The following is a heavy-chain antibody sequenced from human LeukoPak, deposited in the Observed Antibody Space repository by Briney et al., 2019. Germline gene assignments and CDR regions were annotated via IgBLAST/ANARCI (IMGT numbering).Heavy chain of an antibody. J-gene: IGHJ4*02. CDR1: GFNFRDHW. CDR3: VKNDGWFHLAQ. V-gene: IGHV3-7*03. D-gene: IGHD6-19*01. CDR2: IKNDGSET. Sequence: GGSLRLSCAVSGFNFRDHWMDWVRQAPGKGLQWVGHIKNDGSETYYLDSLKGRFSISRDNTNNALYLQMNSLRVGDTAVYYCVKNDGWFHLAQWGQGTLVTVSS.